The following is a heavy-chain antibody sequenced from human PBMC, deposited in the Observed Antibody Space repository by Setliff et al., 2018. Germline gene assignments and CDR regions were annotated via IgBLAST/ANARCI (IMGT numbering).Heavy chain of an antibody. J-gene: IGHJ5*02. D-gene: IGHD3-22*01. V-gene: IGHV1-46*01. Sequence: GASVKVSCKTSGYGFTSHYFHWLRQAPGQGLEWMGIVNPSGGKTTLSQKFQGRVSMTADASTAIVYMELHSLTSEDTAIYYCARAPWGDDYDSLYTWFDPWGQGSLVTVSS. CDR2: VNPSGGKT. CDR3: ARAPWGDDYDSLYTWFDP. CDR1: GYGFTSHY.